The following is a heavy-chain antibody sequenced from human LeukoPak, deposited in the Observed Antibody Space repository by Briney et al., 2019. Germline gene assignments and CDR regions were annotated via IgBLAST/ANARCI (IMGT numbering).Heavy chain of an antibody. V-gene: IGHV3-48*02. CDR1: GFTLSSYS. CDR3: ARDRDYAFDY. D-gene: IGHD4-17*01. Sequence: GGSLRLSCAAYGFTLSSYSMNWVRQAPGKGLEWISYINSDRYRNTIYYADTVKGRFTISRDNAKSSLYLQLNSLRDEDTAIYYCARDRDYAFDYWGQGTLVTVSS. J-gene: IGHJ4*02. CDR2: INSDRYRNTI.